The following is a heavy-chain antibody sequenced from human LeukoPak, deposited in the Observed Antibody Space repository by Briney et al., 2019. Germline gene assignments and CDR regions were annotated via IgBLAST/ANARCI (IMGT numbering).Heavy chain of an antibody. CDR1: GLTFSYYA. CDR2: ITSSGGST. CDR3: VKGDYSGYTFPVFDY. V-gene: IGHV3-64D*06. Sequence: GGSLGHSCSASGLTFSYYAMHWVRQAPGKGLEYVSGITSSGGSTYYTDSVKGRFTISRDNSNNTLYLQMSSLRAEDTAVYYCVKGDYSGYTFPVFDYWGQGTLVSVSS. J-gene: IGHJ4*02. D-gene: IGHD5-12*01.